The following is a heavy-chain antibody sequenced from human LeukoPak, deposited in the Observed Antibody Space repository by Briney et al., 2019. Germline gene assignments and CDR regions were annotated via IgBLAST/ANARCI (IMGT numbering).Heavy chain of an antibody. CDR3: ASFVGVYYYMDV. J-gene: IGHJ6*03. D-gene: IGHD3-16*01. V-gene: IGHV1-69*13. CDR1: GGTFSSYA. Sequence: ASVKVSCKASGGTFSSYAISWVRQAPGQGLEWMGGIIPIFGTANYAQKFHGRVTITADESTSTAYMELSSLRSEDTAVYYCASFVGVYYYMDVWGKRTTVTVSS. CDR2: IIPIFGTA.